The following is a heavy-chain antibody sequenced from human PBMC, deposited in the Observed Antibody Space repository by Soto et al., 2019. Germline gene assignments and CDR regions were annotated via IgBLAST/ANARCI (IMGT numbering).Heavy chain of an antibody. CDR1: GYTFTSYY. CDR2: INPSGGST. Sequence: QVQLVQSGAEVKKPGASVKVSCKASGYTFTSYYMHWVRQAPGQGLEWMGIINPSGGSTSYAQKFQGRVTMTRDTSTSTVYMELSSLRSEDTAVYYCASESRGQAAGTSYDAFDIWGQGTMVTVSS. J-gene: IGHJ3*02. CDR3: ASESRGQAAGTSYDAFDI. V-gene: IGHV1-46*01. D-gene: IGHD6-13*01.